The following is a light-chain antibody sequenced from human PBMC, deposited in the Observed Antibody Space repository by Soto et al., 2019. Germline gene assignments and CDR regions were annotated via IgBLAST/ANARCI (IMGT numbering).Light chain of an antibody. CDR1: DTDIGAYKY. V-gene: IGLV2-11*01. J-gene: IGLJ1*01. Sequence: QSALTQPRSVSGSPGQSITISCTGSDTDIGAYKYVSWYQQHPDKAPKLIIYAVNKRPSGVPDRFSGSKSADAASLTISGLQAEDEADYYCCAYEDTYSLYVIGTGTKLTVL. CDR3: CAYEDTYSLYV. CDR2: AVN.